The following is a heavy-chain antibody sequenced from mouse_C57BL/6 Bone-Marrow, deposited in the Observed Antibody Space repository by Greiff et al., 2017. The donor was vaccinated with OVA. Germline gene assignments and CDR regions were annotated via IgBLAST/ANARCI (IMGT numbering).Heavy chain of an antibody. CDR3: ARWGTTVVAKDYFDD. Sequence: DVHLVESGPGLAKPSQTLSLTCSVTGYSITSDYWNWIRKFPGNKLEYMGYISYSGSTYYNPSLKSRISITRDTSKNQYYLQLKSVTTEDTATYYCARWGTTVVAKDYFDDWGQGTTLTVSS. V-gene: IGHV3-8*01. CDR2: ISYSGST. D-gene: IGHD1-1*01. CDR1: GYSITSDY. J-gene: IGHJ2*01.